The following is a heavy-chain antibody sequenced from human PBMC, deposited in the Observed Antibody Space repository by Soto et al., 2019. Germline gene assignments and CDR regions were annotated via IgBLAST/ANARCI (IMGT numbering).Heavy chain of an antibody. Sequence: ASVKVSCEASGYTFTSYGISWVRQAPGQGLEWMGWIGAYNGNTNYAQKLQGRVTMTTDTSTSTAYMELRSLRSDDTAVYYCARDRDYSSITGYWGQGTLVTVSS. J-gene: IGHJ4*02. CDR3: ARDRDYSSITGY. V-gene: IGHV1-18*04. D-gene: IGHD6-13*01. CDR1: GYTFTSYG. CDR2: IGAYNGNT.